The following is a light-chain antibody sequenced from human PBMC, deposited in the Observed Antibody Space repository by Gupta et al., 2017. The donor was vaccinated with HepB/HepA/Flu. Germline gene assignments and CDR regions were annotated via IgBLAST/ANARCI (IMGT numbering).Light chain of an antibody. CDR2: LNSDGSH. J-gene: IGLJ2*01. V-gene: IGLV4-69*01. CDR1: SGHSSYA. CDR3: QTWGTGFHVV. Sequence: QLVLTQSPSASASLGASVKLTCTLSSGHSSYAIAWHQQQPEKGHRYLMKLNSDGSHSKGDGIPDRFSGSSSGAERYLTISSLQSEDEADYYCQTWGTGFHVVFGGGTKLTVL.